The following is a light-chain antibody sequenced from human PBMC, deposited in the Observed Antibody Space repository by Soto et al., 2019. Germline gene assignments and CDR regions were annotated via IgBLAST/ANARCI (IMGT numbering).Light chain of an antibody. Sequence: QSALTQPRSVSGSPGQSVTISCTGTSNDVGGYDYVSWYQQYPGKAPTYILYDVTKRPSGVPDRFSGSKSGNTASLTISGLQADDEADYYCCSYAGTSNVFGTGTKLTVL. V-gene: IGLV2-11*01. CDR1: SNDVGGYDY. J-gene: IGLJ1*01. CDR2: DVT. CDR3: CSYAGTSNV.